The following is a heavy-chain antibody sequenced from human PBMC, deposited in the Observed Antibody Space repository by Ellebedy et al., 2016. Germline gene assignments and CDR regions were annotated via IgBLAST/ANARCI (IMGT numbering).Heavy chain of an antibody. Sequence: GGSLRLXXVASGFTFSTYAMTWVRQAPGKGLEWVSTISGSGGNIYYADSVKGRFTISRDNSKKTLDLQMNSLRAEDTALYYCTYSSSCDYWGQGTLVTVSS. CDR3: TYSSSCDY. D-gene: IGHD6-6*01. CDR2: ISGSGGNI. J-gene: IGHJ4*02. V-gene: IGHV3-23*01. CDR1: GFTFSTYA.